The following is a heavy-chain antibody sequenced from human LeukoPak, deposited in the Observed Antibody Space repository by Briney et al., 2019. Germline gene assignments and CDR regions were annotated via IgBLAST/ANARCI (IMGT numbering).Heavy chain of an antibody. CDR2: ISASGGIT. D-gene: IGHD3-22*01. V-gene: IGHV3-23*01. Sequence: GGSLRLSCAASGFTFSDYTMNWVRQAPGKGLEWVTAISASGGITYYADSVKGRFAISRDNSKSTLYLQMNSLRAEDTAVYYCAKKGYYDGSGYYMYYFDHWGQGTLVTVSS. CDR1: GFTFSDYT. J-gene: IGHJ4*02. CDR3: AKKGYYDGSGYYMYYFDH.